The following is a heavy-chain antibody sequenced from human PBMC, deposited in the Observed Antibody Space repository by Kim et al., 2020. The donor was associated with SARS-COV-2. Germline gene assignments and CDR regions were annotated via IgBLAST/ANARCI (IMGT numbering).Heavy chain of an antibody. CDR1: GDSTNSPDYY. CDR2: VYYSGST. Sequence: SETLSLTCSVSGDSTNSPDYYWAWIRQHPGRGLEWIGAVYYSGSTYYNPSLESRVTMSVDTSENQFSLRVNSVTAADTAVYYCARPKFGIQDASVNW. V-gene: IGHV4-31*03. CDR3: ARPKFGIQDASVNW. D-gene: IGHD5-18*01. J-gene: IGHJ5*01.